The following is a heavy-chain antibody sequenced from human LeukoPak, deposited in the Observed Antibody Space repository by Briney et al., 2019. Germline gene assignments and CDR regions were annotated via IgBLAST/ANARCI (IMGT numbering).Heavy chain of an antibody. CDR1: GLTFNTYA. D-gene: IGHD2-2*01. CDR3: AKAVVPAAMAWFDP. V-gene: IGHV3-23*01. Sequence: GGSLRLACVGSGLTFNTYAMSWVRQAPGKGLEWVSAISGSDGSTYYANSVKGRFTISRDNSKNTLYLQMNSLRAEDTAVYYCAKAVVPAAMAWFDPWGQGTLVTVSS. J-gene: IGHJ5*02. CDR2: ISGSDGST.